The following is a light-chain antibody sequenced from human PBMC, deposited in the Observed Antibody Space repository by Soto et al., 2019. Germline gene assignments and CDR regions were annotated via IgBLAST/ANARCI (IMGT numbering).Light chain of an antibody. Sequence: QMTQSPSSVSASVGDRVTLTCRASQDIATWIAWYQQKPGKAPTLRISGASNLQSGVPSRFSGSGSGTDFTLTISSLQPEDFATYYCQQTYSTPGFGQGTRLEIK. V-gene: IGKV1-12*01. CDR2: GAS. CDR1: QDIATW. CDR3: QQTYSTPG. J-gene: IGKJ5*01.